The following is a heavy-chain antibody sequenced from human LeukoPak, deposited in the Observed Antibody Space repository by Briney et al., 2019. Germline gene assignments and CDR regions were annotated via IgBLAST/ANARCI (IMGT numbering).Heavy chain of an antibody. D-gene: IGHD2-21*01. CDR2: IYHSGST. V-gene: IGHV4-4*02. J-gene: IGHJ6*02. CDR1: GGSISSSNW. Sequence: PSGTLSLTCAVSGGSISSSNWWSWVRQPPGKGLEWIGEIYHSGSTNYNPSLKSRVTISVDTSKNQFSLKLSSVTAADTAVYYCAREGGFGGDLSYYGMDVWGQGTTVTVSS. CDR3: AREGGFGGDLSYYGMDV.